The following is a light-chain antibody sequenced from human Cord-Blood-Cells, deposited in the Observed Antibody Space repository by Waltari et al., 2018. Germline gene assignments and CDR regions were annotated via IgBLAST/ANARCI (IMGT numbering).Light chain of an antibody. CDR3: QQYNSYWT. CDR2: KAS. V-gene: IGKV1-5*03. J-gene: IGKJ1*01. CDR1: QSISNW. Sequence: DIQLTQSPFTLSASVGGRFTITGRDSQSISNWLALYQQKPGKAPKLLNYKASSLESGVPSRFSGSGSWTEFTLTISSLQPDDFATYYCQQYNSYWTFGQGTKVEIK.